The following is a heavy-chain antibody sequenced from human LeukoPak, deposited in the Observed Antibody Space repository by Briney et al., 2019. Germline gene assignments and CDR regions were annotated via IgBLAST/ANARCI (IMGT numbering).Heavy chain of an antibody. J-gene: IGHJ4*02. CDR2: ISGSGGST. D-gene: IGHD1-1*01. Sequence: VGSLRLSCVASGFTFSSYAMSWVRQAPGKGLEWVSAISGSGGSTYYADSVKGRFTISRDNSKNTLYLQVNSLRAEDTAVYYCAKDRPHWNDLYYFDYWGQGTLVTVSS. V-gene: IGHV3-23*01. CDR3: AKDRPHWNDLYYFDY. CDR1: GFTFSSYA.